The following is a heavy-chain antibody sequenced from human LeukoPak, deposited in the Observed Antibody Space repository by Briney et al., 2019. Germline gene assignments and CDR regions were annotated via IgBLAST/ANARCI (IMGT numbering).Heavy chain of an antibody. V-gene: IGHV3-11*01. CDR3: ARRATAGSCFDY. CDR1: GFTFSDYY. CDR2: ISSGGSTI. D-gene: IGHD6-13*01. Sequence: GGSLRLSCAVSGFTFSDYYMSWIRQAPGKGLEWVSFISSGGSTISHADSVKGRFTITRDNAENSLYLQMNSLRAEDTAVYYCARRATAGSCFDYWGQGTLVTVSS. J-gene: IGHJ4*02.